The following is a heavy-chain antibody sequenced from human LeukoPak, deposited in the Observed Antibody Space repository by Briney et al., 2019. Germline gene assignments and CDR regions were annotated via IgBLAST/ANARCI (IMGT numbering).Heavy chain of an antibody. D-gene: IGHD3-10*02. CDR1: GFTFSSYE. CDR3: AELGITMIGGV. CDR2: ISSSGSTI. V-gene: IGHV3-48*03. J-gene: IGHJ6*04. Sequence: GGSLRLSCAASGFTFSSYEMNWVRQAPGKGLEWVSYISSSGSTIYYADSVKGRFTISRDNAKNSLYLQMNSLSAEDTAVYYCAELGITMIGGVWGKGTTVTISS.